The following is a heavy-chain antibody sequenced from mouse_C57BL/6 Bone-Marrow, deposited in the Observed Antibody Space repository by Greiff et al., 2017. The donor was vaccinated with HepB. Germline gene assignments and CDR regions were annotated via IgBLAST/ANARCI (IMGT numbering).Heavy chain of an antibody. CDR3: ARQGDITTVVATPFAY. V-gene: IGHV5-9*01. D-gene: IGHD1-1*01. J-gene: IGHJ3*01. CDR2: ISGGGGNT. CDR1: GFTFSSYT. Sequence: EVQVVESGGGLVKPGGSLKLSCAASGFTFSSYTMSWVRQTPEKRLEWVATISGGGGNTYYPDSVKGRFTISRDNAKNTLYLQMSSLRSEDTALYYCARQGDITTVVATPFAYWGQGTLVTVSA.